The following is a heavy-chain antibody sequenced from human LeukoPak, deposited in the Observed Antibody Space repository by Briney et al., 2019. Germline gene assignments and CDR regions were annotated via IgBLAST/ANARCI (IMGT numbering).Heavy chain of an antibody. J-gene: IGHJ4*02. Sequence: GGSLRLSCAASGFMYSSYAMHWVRQAPGKGLEWVAVISYDGSNKYHADSVKGRFTISRDNSKNTLYLQMNSLRAEDTAVYYCARALRTSVVVVAATLDYWGQGTLVTVSS. CDR3: ARALRTSVVVVAATLDY. CDR2: ISYDGSNK. V-gene: IGHV3-30-3*01. CDR1: GFMYSSYA. D-gene: IGHD2-15*01.